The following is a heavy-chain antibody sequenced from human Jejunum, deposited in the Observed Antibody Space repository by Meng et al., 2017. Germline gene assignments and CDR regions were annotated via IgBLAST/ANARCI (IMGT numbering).Heavy chain of an antibody. CDR3: TTWYGEY. CDR2: TYYRSEWHN. Sequence: QVQLQQSGTGLVRPPQTLSLTCAISGDSVSSNRALWHWVRQSPSRGLEWLGQTYYRSEWHNHYGVSVRGRITINADTSRNHFSLHLDSVTPEDTAVYYCTTWYGEYWGQGTLVTVSS. CDR1: GDSVSSNRAL. V-gene: IGHV6-1*01. D-gene: IGHD3-10*01. J-gene: IGHJ4*02.